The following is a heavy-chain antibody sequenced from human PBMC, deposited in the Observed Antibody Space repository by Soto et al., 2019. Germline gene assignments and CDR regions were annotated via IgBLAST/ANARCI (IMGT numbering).Heavy chain of an antibody. V-gene: IGHV3-23*01. D-gene: IGHD3-9*01. CDR2: ISGSGGST. Sequence: EVQLLESGGGLVQPGGSLRLSCAASGFTFSNYAMSWVRQAPGKGLEWVSAISGSGGSTYYADSVKGRFTISSDNSKNTLYLQMNSMRAEDTALYYCARATESYILTGPLDYWGQGTLVTVSS. CDR1: GFTFSNYA. J-gene: IGHJ4*02. CDR3: ARATESYILTGPLDY.